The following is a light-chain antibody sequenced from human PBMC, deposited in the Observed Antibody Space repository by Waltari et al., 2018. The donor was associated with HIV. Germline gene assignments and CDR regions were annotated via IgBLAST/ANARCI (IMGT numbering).Light chain of an antibody. CDR1: QSLLNSDDGNTH. Sequence: VMTQTQLSLPVIPGEPASIPGRPGQSLLNSDDGNTHLDWYLQRPGQSPQLLIYTLSYRAFRVPDRFSGSGSGTDFTLKISRVEAEDVGVYYCMQRIEFPYTFGQGTKLEIK. V-gene: IGKV2-40*01. CDR2: TLS. CDR3: MQRIEFPYT. J-gene: IGKJ2*01.